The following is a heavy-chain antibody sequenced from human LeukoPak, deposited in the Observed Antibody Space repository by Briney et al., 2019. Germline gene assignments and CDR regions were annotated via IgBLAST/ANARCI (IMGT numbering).Heavy chain of an antibody. Sequence: GGSLRLSCAASGFTFSSYAMHWVRQAPGKGLEWVAVISYDGSNKYYADSVKGRFTISRDNSKNTLYLQMNSLRAEDTAVYYCAKNAWGSSGLEDGFDYWGQGTLVTVSS. CDR1: GFTFSSYA. CDR3: AKNAWGSSGLEDGFDY. J-gene: IGHJ4*02. CDR2: ISYDGSNK. V-gene: IGHV3-30-3*02. D-gene: IGHD3-22*01.